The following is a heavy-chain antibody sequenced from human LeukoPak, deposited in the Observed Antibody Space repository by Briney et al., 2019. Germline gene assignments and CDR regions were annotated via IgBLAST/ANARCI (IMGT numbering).Heavy chain of an antibody. CDR3: ARDPWDGSGXXXGFDH. CDR1: GFTFXXXX. V-gene: IGHV3-21*01. Sequence: RLSXAASGFTFXXXXMNWXRXXPGXGXEWXXXISSRNTYIYYTDSVRGRFTISRDNAKNSLYLQMSSLRAEDTAVYYCARDPWDGSGXXXGFDHWGQGTLVTXSS. CDR2: ISSRNTYI. J-gene: IGHJ4*02. D-gene: IGHD3-22*01.